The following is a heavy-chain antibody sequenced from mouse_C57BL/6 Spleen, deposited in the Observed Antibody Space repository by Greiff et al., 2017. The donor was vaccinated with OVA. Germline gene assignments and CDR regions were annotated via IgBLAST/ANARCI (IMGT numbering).Heavy chain of an antibody. D-gene: IGHD2-3*01. CDR1: GFTFSDYG. V-gene: IGHV5-17*01. CDR2: ISSGSSTI. CDR3: ARSIYDGSTWFAY. J-gene: IGHJ3*01. Sequence: EVQLVESGGGLVKPGGSLKLSCAASGFTFSDYGMHWVRQAPEKGLEWVAYISSGSSTIYYADTVKGRFTISRDNAKNTLFLQMTSLRSEDTAMYYCARSIYDGSTWFAYWGQGTLVTVSA.